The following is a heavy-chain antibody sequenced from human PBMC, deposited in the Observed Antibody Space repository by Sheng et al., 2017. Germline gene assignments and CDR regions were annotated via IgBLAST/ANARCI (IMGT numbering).Heavy chain of an antibody. CDR3: ARSSSGYESFDY. D-gene: IGHD3-22*01. Sequence: EVQLVESGGGLVQPGGSLRLSCAASGFTFSGYAMTWVRQAPGKGLEWVSGISGSGGTTYYADSVKGRFTISRDNSKNTLYLQMSSLRAEDTAVYYCARSSSGYESFDYWAREPW. CDR1: GFTFSGYA. V-gene: IGHV3-23*04. CDR2: ISGSGGTT. J-gene: IGHJ4*02.